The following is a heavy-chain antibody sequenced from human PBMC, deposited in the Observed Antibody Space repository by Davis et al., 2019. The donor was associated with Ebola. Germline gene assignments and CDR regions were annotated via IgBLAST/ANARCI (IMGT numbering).Heavy chain of an antibody. CDR3: ARETGTTNWFDP. D-gene: IGHD1-7*01. J-gene: IGHJ5*02. Sequence: SVKVSCKASGGTFSSYAISWVRQAPGQGLEWMGGIIPIFGTANYAQKFQGRVTITADKSTSTAYMELSSLRAEDTAVYYCARETGTTNWFDPWGQGTLVTVSS. V-gene: IGHV1-69*06. CDR2: IIPIFGTA. CDR1: GGTFSSYA.